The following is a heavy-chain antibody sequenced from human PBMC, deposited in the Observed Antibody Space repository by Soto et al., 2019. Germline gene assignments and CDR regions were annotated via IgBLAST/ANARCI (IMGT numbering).Heavy chain of an antibody. J-gene: IGHJ6*02. CDR3: VRARGYYGMDV. CDR2: ISSDGITI. V-gene: IGHV3-74*01. Sequence: GGSLRLSCAASGFTFSNCWMHWVRQPPGKGLVWVALISSDGITISYADSVKGRFTISGDNAKNTLYLQMNSLRAEDTAMYYCVRARGYYGMDVWGQGTAVTVSS. CDR1: GFTFSNCW.